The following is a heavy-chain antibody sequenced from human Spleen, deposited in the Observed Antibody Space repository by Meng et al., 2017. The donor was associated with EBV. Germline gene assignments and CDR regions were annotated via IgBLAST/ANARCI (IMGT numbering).Heavy chain of an antibody. V-gene: IGHV4-4*02. J-gene: IGHJ4*02. CDR2: IYQTGST. D-gene: IGHD6-6*01. CDR1: VVAIESINW. Sequence: QVVLRRWGEGLLSPWETLSLTCDVSVVAIESINWWNWVRQPPGKGLEWIGEIYQTGSTNYNPSLKSRVSMSVDKSKNSFSLRLSSVTAADTAVYYCAREGEDSSSQYFDYWGQGTLVTVSS. CDR3: AREGEDSSSQYFDY.